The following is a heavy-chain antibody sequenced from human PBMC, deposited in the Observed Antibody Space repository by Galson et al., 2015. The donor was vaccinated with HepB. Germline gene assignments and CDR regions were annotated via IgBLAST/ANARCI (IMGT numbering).Heavy chain of an antibody. Sequence: SVKVSCKASGYTFTSYGISWVRQAPGQGLEWMGWISAYNGNTNYAQKLQGRVTMTTDTSTSTAYMELRSLRSDDTAVYYCAIRYCSSTSCTQSPFDYWGQGTLVTVSS. J-gene: IGHJ4*02. CDR2: ISAYNGNT. CDR1: GYTFTSYG. V-gene: IGHV1-18*01. D-gene: IGHD2-2*01. CDR3: AIRYCSSTSCTQSPFDY.